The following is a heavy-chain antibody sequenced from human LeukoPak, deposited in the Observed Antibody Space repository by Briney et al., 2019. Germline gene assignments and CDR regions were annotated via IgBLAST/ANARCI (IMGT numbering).Heavy chain of an antibody. CDR2: IYYSGST. J-gene: IGHJ4*02. CDR3: AGQYDSSAYFFY. D-gene: IGHD3-22*01. Sequence: SQTLSLTCTVSGGSISSGDYYWSWIRQPPGKGLEWIGYIYYSGSTYYNPSLKSRVTISVDTSKDQFSLNLRSVTAADTAVYYCAGQYDSSAYFFYWGQGTLVTVSS. V-gene: IGHV4-30-4*08. CDR1: GGSISSGDYY.